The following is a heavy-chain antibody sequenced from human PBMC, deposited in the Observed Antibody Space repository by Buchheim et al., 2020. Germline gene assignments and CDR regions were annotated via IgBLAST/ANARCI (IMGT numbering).Heavy chain of an antibody. Sequence: QVQLVESGGGVVQPGRSLRLSCAASGFTFSSYGMHWVRQAPGKGLEWVAVISYDGSNKYYADSVKGRFTISRDNSKNKRYLQMNSLRAEDTAVYYCAKEGQQLDYYYYYGMDVWGQGTT. CDR1: GFTFSSYG. CDR2: ISYDGSNK. D-gene: IGHD6-13*01. J-gene: IGHJ6*02. V-gene: IGHV3-30*18. CDR3: AKEGQQLDYYYYYGMDV.